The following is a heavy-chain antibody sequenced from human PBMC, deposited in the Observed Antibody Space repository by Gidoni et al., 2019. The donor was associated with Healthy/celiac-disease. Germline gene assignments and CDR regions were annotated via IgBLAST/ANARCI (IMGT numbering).Heavy chain of an antibody. D-gene: IGHD2-15*01. CDR1: GFTFSSYA. Sequence: QVQLVESGGGVVQPGRSLRLSCAASGFTFSSYARHWVRQATGKGLEWVAVISDDGSNKYYADAVKGRFTISRDNSKNTLYLQMNSLRAEDTAVYYCASSGSGDPLSHFDYWGQGTLVTVSS. V-gene: IGHV3-30-3*01. CDR3: ASSGSGDPLSHFDY. J-gene: IGHJ4*02. CDR2: ISDDGSNK.